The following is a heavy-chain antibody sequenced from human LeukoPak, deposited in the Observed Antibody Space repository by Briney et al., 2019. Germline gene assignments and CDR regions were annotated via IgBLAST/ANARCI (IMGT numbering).Heavy chain of an antibody. CDR2: IWYDGSNK. D-gene: IGHD2-2*02. CDR1: GFTFSSYG. J-gene: IGHJ4*02. V-gene: IGHV3-33*06. Sequence: GRSLRLSCAASGFTFSSYGMHWVRQAPGKGLEWVAVIWYDGSNKYYADSVKGRFTISRDNSKNTLYLQMNSLRAEDTAVYYCAKFPCSSTSCYTGRYFDYWGQGTLVTVSS. CDR3: AKFPCSSTSCYTGRYFDY.